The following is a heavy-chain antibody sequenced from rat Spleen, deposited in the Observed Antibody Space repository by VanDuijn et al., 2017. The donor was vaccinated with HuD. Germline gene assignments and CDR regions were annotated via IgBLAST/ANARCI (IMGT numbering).Heavy chain of an antibody. CDR2: ISYEGNTA. CDR1: GFTFSDYY. CDR3: TTDRAGSSPFVY. J-gene: IGHJ3*01. D-gene: IGHD3-1*01. Sequence: EVQLVESGGVLVQPGRSMKLSCAASGFTFSDYYMAWVRQAPKKGLEWVASISYEGNTAFYGDSMKGRFTISRDNARGTLYLQMDSLRSEDTATYYCTTDRAGSSPFVYWGQGTLVTVSS. V-gene: IGHV5-22*01.